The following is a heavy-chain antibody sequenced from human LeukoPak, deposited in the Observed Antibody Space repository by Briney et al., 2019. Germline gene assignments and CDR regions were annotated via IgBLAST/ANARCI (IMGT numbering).Heavy chain of an antibody. V-gene: IGHV4-34*01. CDR2: IYYSGST. J-gene: IGHJ4*02. Sequence: PSETLSLTCTVYGGSFSGYYWSWIRQPPGKGLEWIGSIYYSGSTYYNPSLKSRVTISVDTSKNQFSLKLSSVTAADTAVYYCARVGGRDGYNFLDYWGQGTLVTVSS. CDR3: ARVGGRDGYNFLDY. CDR1: GGSFSGYY. D-gene: IGHD5-12*01.